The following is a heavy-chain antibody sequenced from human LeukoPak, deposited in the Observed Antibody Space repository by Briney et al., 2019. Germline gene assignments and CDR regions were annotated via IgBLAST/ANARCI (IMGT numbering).Heavy chain of an antibody. J-gene: IGHJ4*02. CDR2: ISWNSGSI. V-gene: IGHV3-9*01. CDR3: AKIAVAGNYFDY. Sequence: GGSLRLSCAASGFTFSSYGMHWVRQAPGKGLEWVSGISWNSGSIGYADSVKGRFTISRDNAKNSLYLQMNSLRAEDTALYYCAKIAVAGNYFDYWGQGTLVTVSS. D-gene: IGHD6-19*01. CDR1: GFTFSSYG.